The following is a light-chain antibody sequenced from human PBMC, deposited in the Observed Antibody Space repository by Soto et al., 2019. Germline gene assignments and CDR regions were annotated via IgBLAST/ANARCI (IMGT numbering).Light chain of an antibody. CDR1: QVVSSSY. V-gene: IGKV3-20*01. CDR3: QQYGTFPFS. CDR2: HAS. J-gene: IGKJ2*01. Sequence: PGESATLSCRANQVVSSSYLAWYQQKPGQAPRLLIYHASDRATGVPDRFGGSGSGTDFALTITRLEPEDFALFYCQQYGTFPFSFGQGTKLEIK.